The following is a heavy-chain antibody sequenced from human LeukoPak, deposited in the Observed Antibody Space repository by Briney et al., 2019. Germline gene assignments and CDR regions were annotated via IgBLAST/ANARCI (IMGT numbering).Heavy chain of an antibody. CDR1: GFTVSSNY. CDR3: ARGGRAGVHTSYGMDV. V-gene: IGHV3-66*01. CDR2: IYSGGST. D-gene: IGHD1-1*01. Sequence: GGSLRLSCAASGFTVSSNYMSWVRQAPGKGLEWVSVIYSGGSTYYADSVEGRFTISRDNSKNTLYPQMNSLRAEDTAVYYCARGGRAGVHTSYGMDVWGQGTTVTVSS. J-gene: IGHJ6*02.